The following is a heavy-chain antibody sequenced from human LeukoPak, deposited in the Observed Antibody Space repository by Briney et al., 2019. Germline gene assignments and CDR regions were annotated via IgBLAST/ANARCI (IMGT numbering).Heavy chain of an antibody. V-gene: IGHV3-21*01. CDR2: ISSSSSHI. CDR1: GFTFSRYS. D-gene: IGHD3-22*01. J-gene: IGHJ3*02. CDR3: ARIWGSCYYWSWSAFDI. Sequence: GGSLSLSCAVSGFTFSRYSVIWVPQAPGKAVEGVSYISSSSSHIYYTHSVKRRLTLPRHNAKNPLYPNINSLSGEHTAVYYCARIWGSCYYWSWSAFDIWGQGTMVTVSS.